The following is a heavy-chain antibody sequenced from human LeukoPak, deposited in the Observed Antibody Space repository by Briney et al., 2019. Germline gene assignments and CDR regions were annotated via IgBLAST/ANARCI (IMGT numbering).Heavy chain of an antibody. Sequence: ASVKVSCKASGYTFTGYSMHWVRQAPGQGLEWMGWINPNTGGTNYAQKFQGRVTMTRDTSISTAYMELSRLRSDDTAIYYCARVRGWTATGAFDIWGQGTMVTVSS. D-gene: IGHD1-26*01. CDR2: INPNTGGT. J-gene: IGHJ3*02. V-gene: IGHV1-2*02. CDR3: ARVRGWTATGAFDI. CDR1: GYTFTGYS.